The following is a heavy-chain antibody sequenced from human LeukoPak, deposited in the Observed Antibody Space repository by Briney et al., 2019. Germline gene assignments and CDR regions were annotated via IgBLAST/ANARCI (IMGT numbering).Heavy chain of an antibody. J-gene: IGHJ4*02. V-gene: IGHV3-23*01. D-gene: IGHD3-3*01. CDR3: ATTGEVLEWLLPYYFDY. CDR1: GFTFSSYA. Sequence: PGGSLRLSCAASGFTFSSYAMIWVRQAPGKGLEWVSAISGSGGSTHYADSVKGRFTISRDTPKNTLYMQMNSLRAEDTAVYYCATTGEVLEWLLPYYFDYWGQGTLVTVPS. CDR2: ISGSGGST.